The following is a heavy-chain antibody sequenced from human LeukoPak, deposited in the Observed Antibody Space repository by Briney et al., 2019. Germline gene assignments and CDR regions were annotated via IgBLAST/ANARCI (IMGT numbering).Heavy chain of an antibody. CDR2: ITAGGTE. J-gene: IGHJ4*02. D-gene: IGHD5-24*01. CDR1: GLTFSDAW. Sequence: GGSLRLSCAVSGLTFSDAWISWVRQAPGKGLEWVARITAGGTEDYAAPVNARFTASRDDSKTTVYLQMNSLTTEDTAVYYCTTAPTRGWLPYFDYWGQETVVTVSS. CDR3: TTAPTRGWLPYFDY. V-gene: IGHV3-15*01.